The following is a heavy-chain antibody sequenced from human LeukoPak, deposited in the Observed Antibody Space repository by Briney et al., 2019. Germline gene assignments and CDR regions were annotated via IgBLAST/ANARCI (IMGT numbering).Heavy chain of an antibody. J-gene: IGHJ3*02. V-gene: IGHV3-48*01. CDR2: ISSSSGTI. Sequence: PGGSLRLSCAASGFTFSSYSMNWVRQAPGKGLEWVSYISSSSGTIYYADSVKGRFTISRDNAKNSLYLQMNSLRAEDTAVYYCARDRRYSSGWADAFDIWGQGTMVTVSS. CDR3: ARDRRYSSGWADAFDI. CDR1: GFTFSSYS. D-gene: IGHD6-19*01.